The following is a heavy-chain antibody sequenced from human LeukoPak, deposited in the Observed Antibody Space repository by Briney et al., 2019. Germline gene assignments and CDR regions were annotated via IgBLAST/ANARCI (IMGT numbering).Heavy chain of an antibody. D-gene: IGHD5-24*01. CDR3: ARDGERDGYNHDDAFDI. CDR2: IYYSGST. V-gene: IGHV4-59*01. CDR1: GGSISSYY. J-gene: IGHJ3*02. Sequence: SETLSLTCTVSGGSISSYYWSWIRQPPGKGLEWIGYIYYSGSTNYNPSLKSRVTISVDTSKNQFSLKLSSVTAADTAVYYCARDGERDGYNHDDAFDIWGQGTMVTVSS.